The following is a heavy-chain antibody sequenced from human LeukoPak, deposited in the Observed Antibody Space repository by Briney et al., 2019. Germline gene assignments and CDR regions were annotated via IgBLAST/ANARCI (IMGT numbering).Heavy chain of an antibody. CDR3: ASTNCSSASCYGADWFDP. V-gene: IGHV4-30-4*08. CDR2: INYSGST. D-gene: IGHD2-2*01. CDR1: GGSISSDDYY. J-gene: IGHJ5*02. Sequence: SQTLSLTCTVSGGSISSDDYYWSWIRQPPGKGLEWIGYINYSGSTFHYNPSLKSRITISVDTSKNQFSLGLNSVTAADTAVYYCASTNCSSASCYGADWFDPWGQGTLVTVSS.